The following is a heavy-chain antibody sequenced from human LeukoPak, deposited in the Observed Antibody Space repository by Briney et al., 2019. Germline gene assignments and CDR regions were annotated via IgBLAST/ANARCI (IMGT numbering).Heavy chain of an antibody. CDR3: ARRRYSGSSQHFDY. CDR2: KKQDGSEK. Sequence: PGGSLRLSCAASGFTFSSYAMSWVRQAPGKGLEWVANKKQDGSEKYYVDSVKGRFTITRDNAKNSLYLQMNSLRAEDTAVYYCARRRYSGSSQHFDYWGQGTLVTVSS. V-gene: IGHV3-7*01. CDR1: GFTFSSYA. D-gene: IGHD1-26*01. J-gene: IGHJ4*02.